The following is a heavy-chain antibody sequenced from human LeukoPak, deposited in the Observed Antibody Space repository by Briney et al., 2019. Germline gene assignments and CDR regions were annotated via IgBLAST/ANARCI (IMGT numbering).Heavy chain of an antibody. V-gene: IGHV3-23*01. CDR3: TKDQVWIAYTSDY. CDR2: ISGSGGTT. Sequence: PGGSLSLSCAASGCTFSSYAMTWVRQAPGKGLEWVSDISGSGGTTYYADSVKGRFTISRDNSKNTLYLQMNSLRAEDTAVYYCTKDQVWIAYTSDYWGQGALVTASS. CDR1: GCTFSSYA. J-gene: IGHJ4*02. D-gene: IGHD2-2*02.